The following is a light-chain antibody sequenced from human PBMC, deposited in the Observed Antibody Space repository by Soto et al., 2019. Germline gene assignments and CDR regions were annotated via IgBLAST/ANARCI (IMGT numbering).Light chain of an antibody. V-gene: IGKV2-28*01. CDR2: LGS. J-gene: IGKJ4*01. CDR3: AQGLATPFT. CDR1: QGLLHSNGYNY. Sequence: DILMTQSPLSLPFTPGEPPSISCRSSQGLLHSNGYNYLNCYLQKPGQSPQLLIYLGSNRAPGVPDRFSGSGSGTDFTLTINRVEAEDVGLYFCAQGLATPFTFGGGTKVDI.